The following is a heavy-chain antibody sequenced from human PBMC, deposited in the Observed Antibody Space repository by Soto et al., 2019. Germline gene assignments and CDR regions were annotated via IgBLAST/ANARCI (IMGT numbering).Heavy chain of an antibody. V-gene: IGHV4-39*01. J-gene: IGHJ4*02. CDR2: IHYSGST. CDR1: GGSISSNSYY. CDR3: ARRLFSSTWPSYFDY. Sequence: PSETLSLTCTVSGGSISSNSYYWGWIRQPPGKGLEWIGCIHYSGSTYYNPSLRSRVTSSVDTSKNQCSLKVSSVTAADTAVYYCARRLFSSTWPSYFDYWGQGTLVTVSS. D-gene: IGHD6-13*01.